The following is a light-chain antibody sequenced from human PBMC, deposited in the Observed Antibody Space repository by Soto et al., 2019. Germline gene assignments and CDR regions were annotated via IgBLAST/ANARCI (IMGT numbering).Light chain of an antibody. CDR1: QSISIW. CDR2: KTS. Sequence: DIHMTQSPSTLSASVGARVTITCRASQSISIWLPWYQQKPGKAPNLLIYKTSSLETGVPSRFSGSGSGTEFTLTISSLQPDDFATYYCQHWNDYSWTFGQGTKVEVK. V-gene: IGKV1-5*03. CDR3: QHWNDYSWT. J-gene: IGKJ1*01.